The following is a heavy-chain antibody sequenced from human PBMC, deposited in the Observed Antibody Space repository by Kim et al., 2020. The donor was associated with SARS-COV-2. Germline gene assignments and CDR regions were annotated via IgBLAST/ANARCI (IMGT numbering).Heavy chain of an antibody. J-gene: IGHJ4*01. CDR2: ISYDGSIR. V-gene: IGHV3-30*04. CDR3: VRATTVASAGPIIDY. Sequence: GGSLRLSCAASGFSFTRYLMHWVRQTPGKGLEWVATISYDGSIRYNADFVKGRFTISRDISKNTLFLQMTNLRNEDTAVFYCVRATTVASAGPIIDYWG. D-gene: IGHD6-19*01. CDR1: GFSFTRYL.